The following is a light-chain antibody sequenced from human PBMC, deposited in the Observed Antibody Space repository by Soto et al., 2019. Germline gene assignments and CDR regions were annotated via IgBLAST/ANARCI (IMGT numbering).Light chain of an antibody. J-gene: IGLJ1*01. V-gene: IGLV2-14*01. CDR2: EVS. Sequence: QSALTQPASVSGSPGQSITISCTGTSSDVGAYNYVSWYQQHPGEAPKLLIYEVSDRPSGVSTRFSGSKSGNTASLTISGLLADDEADYYCNSYTRSGTLVFGTGTNVTVL. CDR1: SSDVGAYNY. CDR3: NSYTRSGTLV.